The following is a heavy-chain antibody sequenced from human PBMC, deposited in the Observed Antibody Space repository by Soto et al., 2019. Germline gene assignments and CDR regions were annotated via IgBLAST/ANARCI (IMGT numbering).Heavy chain of an antibody. Sequence: SETLSLTCAVYGGSFSNYYGSWIRQPPGKGLEWIGEISHSEGTNYNPSLESRVTISVDTSNNQISLKMTSVTAADTAIYFCARGMDRDKTGYWGQGALVTVSS. CDR1: GGSFSNYY. V-gene: IGHV4-34*01. CDR3: ARGMDRDKTGY. J-gene: IGHJ4*02. CDR2: ISHSEGT. D-gene: IGHD2-2*03.